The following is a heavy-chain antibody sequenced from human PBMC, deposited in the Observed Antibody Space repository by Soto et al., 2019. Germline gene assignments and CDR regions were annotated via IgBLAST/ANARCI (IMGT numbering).Heavy chain of an antibody. CDR2: ISGSGGST. D-gene: IGHD4-17*01. CDR1: GFTFSSYA. CDR3: AKDRSDGDYSIGFDY. J-gene: IGHJ4*02. V-gene: IGHV3-23*01. Sequence: GGSLRLSCAASGFTFSSYAMSWVRQAPGKGLEWVSAISGSGGSTYYADSVKGRFTISRDNSKNTLYLQMNSLRAEDTAVYYCAKDRSDGDYSIGFDYWGQGTLVTVSS.